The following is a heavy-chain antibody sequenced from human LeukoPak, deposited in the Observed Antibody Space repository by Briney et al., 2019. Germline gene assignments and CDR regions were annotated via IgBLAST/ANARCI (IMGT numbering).Heavy chain of an antibody. J-gene: IGHJ4*02. D-gene: IGHD1-26*01. CDR2: IYTSGST. V-gene: IGHV4-4*07. CDR3: ARENSGSYREFDY. Sequence: SETLSLTCTVSGGSISSYYWSWIRQPAGKGLEWIGRIYTSGSTNYDASLKSRVSMSVDTSKNQFSLKLSSVTAADTAVFYCARENSGSYREFDYWGQGTLVAVSS. CDR1: GGSISSYY.